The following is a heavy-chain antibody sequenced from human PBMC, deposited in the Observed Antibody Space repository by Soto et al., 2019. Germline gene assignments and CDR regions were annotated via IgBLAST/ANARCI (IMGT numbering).Heavy chain of an antibody. D-gene: IGHD3-9*01. CDR1: GFTFSSYS. V-gene: IGHV3-48*02. Sequence: SLRLSCAASGFTFSSYSMNWVRQAPGKGLEWVSYISSSSSTIYYADSVKGRFTISRDNAKNSLYLQMNSLRDEDTAVYYCARDYMYYDILTGYWVYYYYGMDVWGQGTTVTVSS. CDR2: ISSSSSTI. CDR3: ARDYMYYDILTGYWVYYYYGMDV. J-gene: IGHJ6*02.